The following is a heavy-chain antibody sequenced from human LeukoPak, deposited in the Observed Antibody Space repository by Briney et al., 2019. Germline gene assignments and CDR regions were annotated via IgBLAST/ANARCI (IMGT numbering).Heavy chain of an antibody. CDR2: INHSGST. CDR3: ARGAPPNYYDSSGYYYY. J-gene: IGHJ4*02. D-gene: IGHD3-22*01. V-gene: IGHV4-34*01. CDR1: GGSFSGYY. Sequence: SETLSLTCAVYGGSFSGYYWSWIRQPQGKGLEWMGEINHSGSTNYNPSLKSRVTISVDTSKNQFSLKLSSVTAADTAVYYCARGAPPNYYDSSGYYYYWGQGTLVTVSS.